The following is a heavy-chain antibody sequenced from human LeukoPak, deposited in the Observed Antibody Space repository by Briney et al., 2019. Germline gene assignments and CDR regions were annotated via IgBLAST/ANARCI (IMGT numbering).Heavy chain of an antibody. CDR3: ARWAIFGVVKDFDY. CDR1: GYTFTSYG. J-gene: IGHJ4*02. CDR2: ISAYNGNT. Sequence: ASVKVSCKASGYTFTSYGISWVRQAPGQGLEWRGWISAYNGNTNYAQKLQGRVTMTTDTSTSTAYMELRSLRSDDTAVYYCARWAIFGVVKDFDYWGQGTLVTVSS. V-gene: IGHV1-18*01. D-gene: IGHD3-3*01.